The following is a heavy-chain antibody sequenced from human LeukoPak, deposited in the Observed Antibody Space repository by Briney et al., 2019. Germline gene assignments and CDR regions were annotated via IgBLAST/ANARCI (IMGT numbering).Heavy chain of an antibody. J-gene: IGHJ4*02. CDR1: GYTFTSYY. V-gene: IGHV1-46*01. D-gene: IGHD6-13*01. CDR3: ARDNTAGGPFDY. CDR2: INPSGGRT. Sequence: VASVKVSCKASGYTFTSYYMHWVRQAPGQGLEWMGIINPSGGRTNYAQKFQGRVTMTRDTSTSAVYMELSSLRSEDTAMYYCARDNTAGGPFDYWGQGTLVTVSS.